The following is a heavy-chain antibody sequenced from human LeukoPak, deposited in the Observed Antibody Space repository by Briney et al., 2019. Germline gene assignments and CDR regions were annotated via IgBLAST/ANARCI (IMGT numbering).Heavy chain of an antibody. CDR3: ARRLLWFGGERFDY. J-gene: IGHJ4*02. CDR2: IYYSGST. D-gene: IGHD3-10*01. V-gene: IGHV4-59*01. CDR1: GGSISSYY. Sequence: PSETLSLTCTVSGGSISSYYWSWIRQPPGKGLEWIGYIYYSGSTNYNPSLKSRVTISVDTSKNQFSLKLSSVTAADTAVYYCARRLLWFGGERFDYWGQGTLVTVSS.